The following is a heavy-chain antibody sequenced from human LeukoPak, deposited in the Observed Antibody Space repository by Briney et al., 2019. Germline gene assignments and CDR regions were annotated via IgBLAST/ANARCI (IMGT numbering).Heavy chain of an antibody. CDR2: IDTSGNT. D-gene: IGHD3-9*01. J-gene: IGHJ5*02. CDR1: GGSISSYY. CDR3: ARDDILTGYSFAP. V-gene: IGHV4-4*07. Sequence: SETLSLTCTVSGGSISSYYWSWIRQPAGKGLEWIGRIDTSGNTNYNPSLKSRVTISIDTSKNQFSLKLNSVTAADTAVYYCARDDILTGYSFAPWGQGTLVTVSS.